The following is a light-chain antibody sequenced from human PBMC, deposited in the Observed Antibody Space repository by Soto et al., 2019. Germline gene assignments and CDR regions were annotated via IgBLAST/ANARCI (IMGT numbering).Light chain of an antibody. V-gene: IGKV1-5*01. CDR3: LQYDGY. CDR2: DAS. J-gene: IGKJ3*01. Sequence: DIQMTQSPSTLAASVGDRVTITCRASQNINRWLAWYQQKPGKAPKVLIYDASSLESGVPSRFSGSGSGTEFTLTITSLQPDDFATYYCLQYDGYFGPGTKVDFK. CDR1: QNINRW.